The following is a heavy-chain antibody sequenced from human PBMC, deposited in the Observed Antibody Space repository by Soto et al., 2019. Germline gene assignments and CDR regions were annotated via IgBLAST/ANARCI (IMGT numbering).Heavy chain of an antibody. CDR1: GGSFSGYY. CDR2: INHSGST. CDR3: ARGGIAARNNDY. D-gene: IGHD6-6*01. V-gene: IGHV4-34*01. Sequence: SETLSLTCAVYGGSFSGYYWSWIRQPPGKGLEWIGEINHSGSTNYNPSLKSRVTISVDTSKNQFSLKLSSVTAADTAVYYCARGGIAARNNDYWGQGTLVTVSS. J-gene: IGHJ4*02.